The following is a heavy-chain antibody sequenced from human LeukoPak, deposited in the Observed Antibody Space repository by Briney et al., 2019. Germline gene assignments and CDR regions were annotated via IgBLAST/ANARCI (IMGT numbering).Heavy chain of an antibody. CDR3: AKDRAIAVAGTGYFDY. CDR2: IWYDGSNQ. D-gene: IGHD6-19*01. Sequence: GRSLRLSCAASGFTFSSYAMHWVRQAPGKGLEWVAAIWYDGSNQYYVASVKGRFTISRDISKNTLYLQMNSLRAEDTAVYFCAKDRAIAVAGTGYFDYWGQGALVTVSS. CDR1: GFTFSSYA. J-gene: IGHJ4*02. V-gene: IGHV3-33*06.